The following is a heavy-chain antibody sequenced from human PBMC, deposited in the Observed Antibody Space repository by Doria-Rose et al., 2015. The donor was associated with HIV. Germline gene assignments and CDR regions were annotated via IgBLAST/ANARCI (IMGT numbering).Heavy chain of an antibody. Sequence: SGPVLVKPTETLTLTCTVSGVSLSSPGMGVSWLRQPPGKALEWLANILSDDERSSKTSLNSRLTIYRCTSKSQVVLTMTDMGPVDTATYYCARIKSSRWYHKYYFDFWGQGTLVIVSA. CDR1: GVSLSSPGMG. CDR3: ARIKSSRWYHKYYFDF. V-gene: IGHV2-26*01. J-gene: IGHJ4*02. CDR2: ILSDDER. D-gene: IGHD6-13*01.